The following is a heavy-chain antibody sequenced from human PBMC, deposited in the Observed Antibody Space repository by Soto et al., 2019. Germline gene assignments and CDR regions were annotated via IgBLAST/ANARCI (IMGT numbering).Heavy chain of an antibody. D-gene: IGHD3-22*01. Sequence: SVKVSCKASGGTFSSYAISWVRQAPGQGLEWMGGIIPIFGTANYAQKFQGRVTITADESTSTAYMELSSLRSEDTAVYYCARNYYDSSGYLDPFDYWGQGTLVTVSS. CDR3: ARNYYDSSGYLDPFDY. J-gene: IGHJ4*02. CDR1: GGTFSSYA. V-gene: IGHV1-69*13. CDR2: IIPIFGTA.